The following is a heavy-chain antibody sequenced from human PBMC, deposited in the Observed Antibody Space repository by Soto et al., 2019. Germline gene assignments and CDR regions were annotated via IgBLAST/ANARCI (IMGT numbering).Heavy chain of an antibody. J-gene: IGHJ4*02. D-gene: IGHD3-10*01. CDR3: VRLTMIRGVTFAY. CDR1: GYTFTNYD. V-gene: IGHV1-8*01. Sequence: KVSCKASGYTFTNYDSHWVRQASRQGRDSTGWINPNTGNTDYAQKFQGRVTMPRDPSISTAYMELSSMRSEDAAVYYCVRLTMIRGVTFAYWGQGNLVTVSS. CDR2: INPNTGNT.